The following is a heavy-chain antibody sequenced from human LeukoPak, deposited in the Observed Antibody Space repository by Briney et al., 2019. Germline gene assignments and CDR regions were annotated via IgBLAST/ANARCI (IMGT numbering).Heavy chain of an antibody. CDR3: ARAYSSSWYFNWFDP. V-gene: IGHV4-59*08. Sequence: SETLSLTCTISGGSISSYYWSWIRQSPGKGLEWIGYVYYSGGTNYNPSLKSRVTISVDTSKNQFSLKLSSVTAADTAVYYCARAYSSSWYFNWFDPWGQGTLVTVSS. CDR2: VYYSGGT. J-gene: IGHJ5*02. D-gene: IGHD6-13*01. CDR1: GGSISSYY.